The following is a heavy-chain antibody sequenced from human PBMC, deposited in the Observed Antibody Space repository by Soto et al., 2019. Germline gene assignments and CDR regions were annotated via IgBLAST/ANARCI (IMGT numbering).Heavy chain of an antibody. CDR3: ARSVAVPGAHIDY. Sequence: SETLSLTCSVSGGSISGSYWSWVRQSPGKGLEWLGYVYYTGSTNYSPSLRSRVSISVDTSKNEFSLRLSSVTAADTAVYFCARSVAVPGAHIDYWGQGTQVTVAS. CDR2: VYYTGST. J-gene: IGHJ4*02. V-gene: IGHV4-59*01. CDR1: GGSISGSY. D-gene: IGHD6-19*01.